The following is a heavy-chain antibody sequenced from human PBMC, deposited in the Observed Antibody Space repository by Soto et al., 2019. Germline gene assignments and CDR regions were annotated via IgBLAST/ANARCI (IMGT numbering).Heavy chain of an antibody. V-gene: IGHV4-59*01. CDR2: IYYTGST. J-gene: IGHJ6*04. CDR3: ARDLISIRGDV. Sequence: SQTLSHTCTVSGGSISSYYWSCIRQPPGKGLEWIGYIYYTGSTNYNPSLESRVTISLDTSKNQFSLNLRSVTAADTAVYYCARDLISIRGDVWGKGTTVTVSS. CDR1: GGSISSYY. D-gene: IGHD2-21*01.